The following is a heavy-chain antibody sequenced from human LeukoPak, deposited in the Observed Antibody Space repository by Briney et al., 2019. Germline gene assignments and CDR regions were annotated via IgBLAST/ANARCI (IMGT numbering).Heavy chain of an antibody. CDR2: INHSGST. CDR1: GGAFSGYY. CDR3: ARGVRFLEWYDY. D-gene: IGHD3-3*01. J-gene: IGHJ4*02. V-gene: IGHV4-34*01. Sequence: SETLSLTCAVYGGAFSGYYWSWIRQPPGKGLEWIGKINHSGSTYYNPSLESRVTISVDTSKNQFSLKLGSVTAADTAVYYCARGVRFLEWYDYWGQGTLVTVSS.